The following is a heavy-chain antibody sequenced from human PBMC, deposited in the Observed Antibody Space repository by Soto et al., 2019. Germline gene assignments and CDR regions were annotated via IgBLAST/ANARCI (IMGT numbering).Heavy chain of an antibody. CDR1: GGSISSGDYY. V-gene: IGHV4-30-4*01. J-gene: IGHJ6*02. Sequence: SETLSVTCTVSGGSISSGDYYWSWIRQPPGKGLEWIGYIYYSGSTYYNPSLKSRVTISVDTSKNQFSLKLSSVTAADTAVYYCAVVPAAMAPDYYYYGMDVWGQGTTVTSP. D-gene: IGHD2-2*01. CDR3: AVVPAAMAPDYYYYGMDV. CDR2: IYYSGST.